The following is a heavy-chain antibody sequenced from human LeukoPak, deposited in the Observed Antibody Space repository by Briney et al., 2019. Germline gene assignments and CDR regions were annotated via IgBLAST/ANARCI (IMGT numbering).Heavy chain of an antibody. CDR1: GGTFSSYA. Sequence: GSSVKVSCKASGGTFSSYAISWVRQAPGQGLEWMGGIIPIFGTANYAQKFQGRVTITADESTSTAYMELSSLRSEDTAVYYCARDGPPGYSSGGSCYGYWGQGTLVTVSS. D-gene: IGHD2-15*01. CDR2: IIPIFGTA. CDR3: ARDGPPGYSSGGSCYGY. J-gene: IGHJ4*02. V-gene: IGHV1-69*01.